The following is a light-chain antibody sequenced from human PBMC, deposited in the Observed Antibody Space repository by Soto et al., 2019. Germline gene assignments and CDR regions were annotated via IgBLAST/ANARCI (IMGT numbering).Light chain of an antibody. CDR2: EVS. V-gene: IGLV2-8*01. J-gene: IGLJ2*01. CDR1: SSDVGGYNS. CDR3: SSYAGSTNVV. Sequence: QSALTHPPSASGSPGQSVTISCTGTSSDVGGYNSVSWYQQHPGKAPKLMIYEVSKRPSGVPDRFSGSKSGNTASLTVSGLQAEDEADYYCSSYAGSTNVVFGGGTKLTVL.